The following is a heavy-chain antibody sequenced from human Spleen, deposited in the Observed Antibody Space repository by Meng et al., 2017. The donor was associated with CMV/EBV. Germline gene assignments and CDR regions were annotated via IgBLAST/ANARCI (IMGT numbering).Heavy chain of an antibody. CDR1: GYTFSGYH. D-gene: IGHD6-19*01. CDR3: ARVIAVAGTAPFDY. Sequence: ASVKVSCKASGYTFSGYHMHWVRQAPGQGLEWVGWINPNSGATKYAQQFQGRITVTSETSITTVYMELSRLRPDDTAVYYCARVIAVAGTAPFDYWGQGTLVTVSS. V-gene: IGHV1-2*02. J-gene: IGHJ4*02. CDR2: INPNSGAT.